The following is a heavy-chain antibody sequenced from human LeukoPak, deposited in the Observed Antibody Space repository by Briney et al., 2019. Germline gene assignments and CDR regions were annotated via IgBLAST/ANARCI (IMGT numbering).Heavy chain of an antibody. CDR3: AIPYSGSYFSY. D-gene: IGHD1-26*01. CDR2: IKFDGSST. Sequence: PGGSLRLSCAASEFTFSGYWMHWVRQAPGKGLVCVASIKFDGSSTYYADSVKGRFAIFRDNAQNTLYLQMNSLRDEDTAVYYCAIPYSGSYFSYWGQGTQVTVSS. V-gene: IGHV3-74*01. CDR1: EFTFSGYW. J-gene: IGHJ4*02.